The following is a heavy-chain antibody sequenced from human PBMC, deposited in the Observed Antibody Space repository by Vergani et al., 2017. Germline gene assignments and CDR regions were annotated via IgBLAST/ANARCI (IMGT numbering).Heavy chain of an antibody. Sequence: QVQLVESGGGVVQPGRSLRLSCAASGFTFSSYGMHWVRQAPGKGLEWVAVISYDGSNKYYADSVKGRFTISRDNSKNTLYLQMNSLRAEDTAVYYCAKAYYGSGSPFYYYYYGMDVWGQGTTVTVSS. CDR2: ISYDGSNK. CDR3: AKAYYGSGSPFYYYYYGMDV. V-gene: IGHV3-30*18. D-gene: IGHD3-10*01. CDR1: GFTFSSYG. J-gene: IGHJ6*02.